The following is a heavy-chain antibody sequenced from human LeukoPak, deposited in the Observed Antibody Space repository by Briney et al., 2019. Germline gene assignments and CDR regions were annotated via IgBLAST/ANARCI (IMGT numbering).Heavy chain of an antibody. V-gene: IGHV4-61*02. Sequence: PSQTLSLTCTVSGGSISSGSYYWSWIRQPAGKGLEWIGRIYTSGSTNYNPSLKSRVTISVDTSKNQFSLKLSSVTAADTAVYYCARDRALDSYGFARGFDYWGQGTLVTVSS. CDR1: GGSISSGSYY. CDR2: IYTSGST. J-gene: IGHJ4*02. CDR3: ARDRALDSYGFARGFDY. D-gene: IGHD5-18*01.